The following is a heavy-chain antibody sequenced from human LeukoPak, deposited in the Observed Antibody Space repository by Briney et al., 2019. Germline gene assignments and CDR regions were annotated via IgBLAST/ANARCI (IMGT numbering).Heavy chain of an antibody. CDR3: VRGDGYNFFDH. CDR1: GFTVSSSY. Sequence: GGSLRLSCAASGFTVSSSYMSWVRQAPGKGLEWVSVIYIGGNTYYAESVKGRFTISRDNSENTLYLQLNSLRAEDTAVYYRVRGDGYNFFDHWGQGTLVTVSS. D-gene: IGHD5-24*01. CDR2: IYIGGNT. V-gene: IGHV3-53*01. J-gene: IGHJ4*02.